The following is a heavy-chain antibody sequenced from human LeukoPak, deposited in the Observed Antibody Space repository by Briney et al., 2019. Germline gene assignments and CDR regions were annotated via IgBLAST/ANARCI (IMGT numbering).Heavy chain of an antibody. Sequence: ASAKVSCKASGYTFTGYYMHWVRQAPGQGLEWMGWINPNSGGTNYAQKFQGRVTMTRDTSISTAYMELSRLRSDDTAVYYCASQWIQLWSSFDYWGQGTLVTVSS. CDR2: INPNSGGT. CDR1: GYTFTGYY. CDR3: ASQWIQLWSSFDY. V-gene: IGHV1-2*02. J-gene: IGHJ4*02. D-gene: IGHD5-18*01.